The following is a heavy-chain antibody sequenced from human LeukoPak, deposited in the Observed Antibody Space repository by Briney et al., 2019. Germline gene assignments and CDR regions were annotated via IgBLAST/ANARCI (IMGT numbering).Heavy chain of an antibody. CDR1: GGSISSYY. J-gene: IGHJ4*02. CDR2: IYYSGST. CDR3: ARNLDYFDY. Sequence: SETLSHTCTVSGGSISSYYWSWIRQPPGKGLEWIGYIYYSGSTNYNPSLKSRVTISVDTSKNQFSPKLSSVTAADTAVYYCARNLDYFDYWGQGTLVTVSS. V-gene: IGHV4-59*01.